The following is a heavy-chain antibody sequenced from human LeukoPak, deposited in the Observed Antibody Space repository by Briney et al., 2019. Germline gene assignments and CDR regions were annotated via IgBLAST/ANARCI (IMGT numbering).Heavy chain of an antibody. J-gene: IGHJ4*02. CDR3: ARGSENYYDSSGYPYYFDY. V-gene: IGHV3-21*01. D-gene: IGHD3-22*01. CDR1: GLTFSSYS. Sequence: GGSLRLSCAASGLTFSSYSMNWVRQAPGKGLEWVSSISSSSSYIYYADSVKGRFTISRDNAKNSLYLQMNSLRAEDTAVYYCARGSENYYDSSGYPYYFDYWGQGTLVTVSS. CDR2: ISSSSSYI.